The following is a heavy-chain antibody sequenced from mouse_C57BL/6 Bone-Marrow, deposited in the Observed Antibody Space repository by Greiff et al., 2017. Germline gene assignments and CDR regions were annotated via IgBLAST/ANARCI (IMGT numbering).Heavy chain of an antibody. D-gene: IGHD1-1*01. CDR2: IYPRSGNT. CDR1: GYTFTSYG. Sequence: QVQLQQSGAELARPGASVKLSCKASGYTFTSYGISWVKQRPGQGLEWIGEIYPRSGNTYYNEKFKGKATLTADKSSSTAYMELRSLTSEDSAGYFCARSTVVVPDYWGQGTTLTVSS. J-gene: IGHJ2*01. V-gene: IGHV1-81*01. CDR3: ARSTVVVPDY.